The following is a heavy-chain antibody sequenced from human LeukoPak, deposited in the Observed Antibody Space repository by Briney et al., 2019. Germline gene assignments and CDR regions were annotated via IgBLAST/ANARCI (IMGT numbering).Heavy chain of an antibody. D-gene: IGHD3-22*01. J-gene: IGHJ4*02. CDR3: AKDDQYNYYDSSGYLDY. V-gene: IGHV3-23*01. Sequence: GGSLRLSCAASGFTFSSYAMSWVRQAPGKGLEWVSAISSTAGSTYYADSVKGRFTISRDNSKNTLYLQMNSLRAEDTAVYYCAKDDQYNYYDSSGYLDYWGQGTLVTVSS. CDR1: GFTFSSYA. CDR2: ISSTAGST.